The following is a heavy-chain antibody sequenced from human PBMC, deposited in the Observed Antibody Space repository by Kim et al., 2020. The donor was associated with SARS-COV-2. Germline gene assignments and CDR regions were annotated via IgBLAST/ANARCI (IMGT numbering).Heavy chain of an antibody. CDR3: ARNPSRLSDY. CDR1: GFTFNNYW. CDR2: IKQDGSEK. V-gene: IGHV3-7*01. J-gene: IGHJ4*02. Sequence: GGSLRLSCAASGFTFNNYWMTWVRQPPGKGLEWVADIKQDGSEKFYVDSVEGRFTISRDNAKSSLYLQMSSLRAEDTAMYYCARNPSRLSDYWGQGTLVTVSS.